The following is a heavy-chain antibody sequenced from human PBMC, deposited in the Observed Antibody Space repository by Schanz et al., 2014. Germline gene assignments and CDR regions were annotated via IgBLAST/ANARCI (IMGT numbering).Heavy chain of an antibody. J-gene: IGHJ3*01. CDR1: GFTFSRYW. Sequence: EVQLVESGGGFVQPGGSLRLTCAASGFTFSRYWMHWVRQAPGRGLVWVSRISSDGSSTTNADSVKGRFTISRDNAKNTLYLQMNSLRAEDTAVYFCARDGGRDGYNLAFDVWGQGTLVTVSS. CDR3: ARDGGRDGYNLAFDV. V-gene: IGHV3-74*01. D-gene: IGHD5-12*01. CDR2: ISSDGSST.